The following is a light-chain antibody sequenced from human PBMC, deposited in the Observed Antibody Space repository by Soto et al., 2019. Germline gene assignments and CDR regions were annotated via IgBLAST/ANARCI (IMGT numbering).Light chain of an antibody. CDR2: AAS. J-gene: IGKJ1*01. V-gene: IGKV1-39*01. CDR3: QQNYSATWT. CDR1: QSLVFSDENTY. Sequence: MTQSPLSLPVTLGQPASISCRSSQSLVFSDENTYLNWYQQKPGKAPKLLIYAASTLQSGVPSRFSGSGSATDFTLTISSLQPEDFATYSCQQNYSATWTFGQGTKVDIK.